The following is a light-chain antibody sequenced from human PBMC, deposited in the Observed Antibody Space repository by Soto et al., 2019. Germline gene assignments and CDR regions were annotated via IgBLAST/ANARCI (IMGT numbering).Light chain of an antibody. CDR3: CSYAGSDIMI. J-gene: IGLJ2*01. CDR1: NSNIGTYDL. Sequence: QSALTQPASVSGSPGQSITISCTGTNSNIGTYDLVSWFQQHPGEAPKLVIFEAFKRPSEVSNRFSASKSGNTASLTISGLQAEDEADYYCCSYAGSDIMIFGGGTKLTVL. V-gene: IGLV2-23*01. CDR2: EAF.